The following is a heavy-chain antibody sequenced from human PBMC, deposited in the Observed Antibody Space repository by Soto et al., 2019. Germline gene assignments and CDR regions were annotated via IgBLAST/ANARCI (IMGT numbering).Heavy chain of an antibody. CDR1: GGSISSYY. CDR3: ARDRGDSSGYIATYYYYGMDV. CDR2: IYYSGST. Sequence: PSETLSLTCTVSGGSISSYYLSWIRQPPGKGLEWIGYIYYSGSTNYNPSLKSRVTISVDTSKNQFSLKLSSVTAADTAVYYCARDRGDSSGYIATYYYYGMDVWGQGTTVTVSS. V-gene: IGHV4-59*01. J-gene: IGHJ6*02. D-gene: IGHD3-22*01.